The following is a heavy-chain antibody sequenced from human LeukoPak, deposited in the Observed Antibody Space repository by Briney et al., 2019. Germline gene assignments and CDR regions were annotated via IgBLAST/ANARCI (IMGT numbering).Heavy chain of an antibody. CDR2: ISAHNGNT. CDR3: ARDRTGGWLQLTQYYYHGMDV. D-gene: IGHD5-24*01. Sequence: GGSLRLSCAASGYTFTSYGISWVRQAPGQGLEWMGWISAHNGNTNYAQKLQGRVTMTTDTSTSTAYMELRSLRSDDTAVYYCARDRTGGWLQLTQYYYHGMDVWGQGTTVTVSS. CDR1: GYTFTSYG. J-gene: IGHJ6*02. V-gene: IGHV1-18*01.